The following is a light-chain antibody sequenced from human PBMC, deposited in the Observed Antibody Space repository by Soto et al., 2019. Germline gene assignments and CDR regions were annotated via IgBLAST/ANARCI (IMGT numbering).Light chain of an antibody. J-gene: IGLJ1*01. CDR2: NNN. V-gene: IGLV1-44*01. CDR3: AAWDDLLTCYA. Sequence: QSVLTEPPSASATPGQRVTISGSGGSPKIRTNAVNWYQQLPGTAPKLLIYNNNQRPSGVPDRFSGSKSGTSASLAISGLQSEDVFDYCCAAWDDLLTCYAFGT. CDR1: SPKIRTNA.